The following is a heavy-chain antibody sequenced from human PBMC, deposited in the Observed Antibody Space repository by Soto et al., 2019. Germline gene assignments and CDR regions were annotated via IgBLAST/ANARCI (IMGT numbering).Heavy chain of an antibody. CDR2: VYHSGAT. CDR1: GGSFSGYY. J-gene: IGHJ6*02. CDR3: VRERTIFGVAPGGGVDV. V-gene: IGHV4-34*10. Sequence: SETLSLTCAVYGGSFSGYYWSWIRQPPGRGLEWIGSVYHSGATHYMPSLKNRLTMSLDKSKNQFSLDLTSVTAADTAVYYCVRERTIFGVAPGGGVDVWGQGTTVTVSS. D-gene: IGHD3-3*01.